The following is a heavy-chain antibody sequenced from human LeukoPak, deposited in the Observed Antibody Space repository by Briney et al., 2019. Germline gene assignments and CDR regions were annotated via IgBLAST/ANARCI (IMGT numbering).Heavy chain of an antibody. V-gene: IGHV3-48*02. CDR3: ARILSGSGSYGAFDI. CDR1: GFTFSSYS. CDR2: ISSSYSTT. D-gene: IGHD1-26*01. Sequence: GGSLRLSCAASGFTFSSYSMNWVRQAPGKGLEWVSYISSSYSTTNYADSVKGRFTISRDDAKNSLYLQMNSLRDEDTAVFYCARILSGSGSYGAFDIWGQGTMVTVSS. J-gene: IGHJ3*02.